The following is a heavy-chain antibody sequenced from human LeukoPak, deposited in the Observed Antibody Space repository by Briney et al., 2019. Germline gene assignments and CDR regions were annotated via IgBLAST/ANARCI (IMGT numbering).Heavy chain of an antibody. D-gene: IGHD4-17*01. V-gene: IGHV3-23*01. J-gene: IGHJ4*02. CDR3: AKEGFITVTNFDS. CDR2: ISSGGRT. CDR1: GFIFSDYA. Sequence: GGSLRLSCAASGFIFSDYAMTWVRQAPGKGLEWVSTISSGGRTFYADSVKGRFSISRDSSRNTVYLQMNRLRAEDTALYYCAKEGFITVTNFDSRGQGTLVTVSS.